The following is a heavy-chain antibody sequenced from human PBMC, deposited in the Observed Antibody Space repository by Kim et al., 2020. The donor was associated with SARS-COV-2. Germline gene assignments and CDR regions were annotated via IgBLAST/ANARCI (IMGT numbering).Heavy chain of an antibody. CDR2: ISYDGSNK. CDR1: GFTFSSYA. CDR3: ARDLVPAASHYYYGMDV. D-gene: IGHD2-2*01. Sequence: GGSLRLSCAASGFTFSSYAMHWVRQAPGKGLEWVAVISYDGSNKYYADSVKGRFTISRDNSKNTLYLQMNSLRAEDTAVYYCARDLVPAASHYYYGMDV. J-gene: IGHJ6*01. V-gene: IGHV3-30*04.